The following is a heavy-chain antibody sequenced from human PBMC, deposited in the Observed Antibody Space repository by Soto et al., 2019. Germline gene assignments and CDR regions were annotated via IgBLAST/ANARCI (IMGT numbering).Heavy chain of an antibody. V-gene: IGHV1-69*12. J-gene: IGHJ5*02. Sequence: QVQLVQSGAEVKKPGSSVKVSCKASGGTFSSYAISWVRQAPGQGLAWMGGIIPIFGTANYAQKFQGRLTMSAGECPSTAAMEMGSLRSVDTPVYYCPRSVSRGGSSYALLRVWCVPLVKGSLV. CDR1: GGTFSSYA. CDR2: IIPIFGTA. CDR3: PRSVSRGGSSYALLRVWCVP. D-gene: IGHD6-19*01.